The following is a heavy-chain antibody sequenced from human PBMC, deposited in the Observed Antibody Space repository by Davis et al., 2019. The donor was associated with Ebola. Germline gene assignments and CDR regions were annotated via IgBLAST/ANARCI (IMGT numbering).Heavy chain of an antibody. V-gene: IGHV4-34*01. Sequence: SETLSLTCAVYGGSFSGYYWSWIRQPPGKGLEWIGEINHSGSTNYNPSLKSRVTISVDTSKNQFSLKLSSVTPEDTAVYYCARAVWAAAGNNWFDPWGQGTLVTVSS. CDR1: GGSFSGYY. CDR2: INHSGST. CDR3: ARAVWAAAGNNWFDP. J-gene: IGHJ5*02. D-gene: IGHD6-13*01.